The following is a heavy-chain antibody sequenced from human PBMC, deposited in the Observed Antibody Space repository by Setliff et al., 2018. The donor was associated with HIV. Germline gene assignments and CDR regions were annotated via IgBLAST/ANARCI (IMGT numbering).Heavy chain of an antibody. D-gene: IGHD2-8*01. CDR1: GESFNTYF. J-gene: IGHJ4*02. Sequence: ETLSLTCAVYGESFNTYFWSWIRQPPGKGLEWIGQINHSGSTNYNPSLRSRVTISIGTSKNQFSLKLSSVTAADTAVYYCATGLIMAPDYWGQGSLVTVS. CDR3: ATGLIMAPDY. CDR2: INHSGST. V-gene: IGHV4-34*01.